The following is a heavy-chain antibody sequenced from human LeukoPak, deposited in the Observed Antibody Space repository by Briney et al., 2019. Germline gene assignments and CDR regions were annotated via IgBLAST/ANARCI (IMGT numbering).Heavy chain of an antibody. CDR3: ARGRIASADFFDY. CDR1: GFTFSSYG. V-gene: IGHV3-33*01. CDR2: IWYDGSNK. J-gene: IGHJ4*02. Sequence: GGSLRLSCAASGFTFSSYGMHWVRQAPGKGLEWVAVIWYDGSNKYYADSVKGRFTISRDNSKNTLYLQMNSLRAEDTAVYYCARGRIASADFFDYWGQGTLVTVSS. D-gene: IGHD6-13*01.